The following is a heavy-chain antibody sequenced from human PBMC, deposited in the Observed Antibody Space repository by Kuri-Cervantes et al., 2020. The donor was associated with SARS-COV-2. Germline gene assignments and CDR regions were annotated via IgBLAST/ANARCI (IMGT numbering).Heavy chain of an antibody. CDR2: MNPNSSNT. CDR3: SSSRSITRFGVVIKYYYGMGF. J-gene: IGHJ6*02. Sequence: ASVKVSFKASGYTFTSYDINWVRQATGQGLEWMEWMNPNSSNTGYAQKFQGRVTMTRNTSVSTAYMVLSSLRSEDTAVYYCSSSRSITRFGVVIKYYYGMGFWGQGTTVTVSS. D-gene: IGHD3-3*01. CDR1: GYTFTSYD. V-gene: IGHV1-8*01.